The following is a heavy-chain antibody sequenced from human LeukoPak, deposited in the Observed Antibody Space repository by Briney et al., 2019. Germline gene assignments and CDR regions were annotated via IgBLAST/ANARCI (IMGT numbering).Heavy chain of an antibody. Sequence: ASVKVSCKASGYTFTSYYIHWVRQAPGQGLEWMGIINPSGGSTRYAQKFQGRVIMTRDTSTSTVYMELSSLRSEDTAVYYCARDRQPVPGLEYGMDVWGQGTTVTVSS. V-gene: IGHV1-46*01. CDR2: INPSGGST. J-gene: IGHJ6*02. CDR1: GYTFTSYY. D-gene: IGHD6-13*01. CDR3: ARDRQPVPGLEYGMDV.